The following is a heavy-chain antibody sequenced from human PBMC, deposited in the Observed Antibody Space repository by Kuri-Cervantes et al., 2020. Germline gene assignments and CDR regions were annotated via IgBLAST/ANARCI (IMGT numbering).Heavy chain of an antibody. V-gene: IGHV3-30*18. Sequence: AESLTLSCAASGFTFSSYGMHWVRQAPGKGLEWVAGISYDGSNKYYADSVKGRFTISRDNSKNTLYLQMNSLRAEDTAVYYCAKDRYSYGLGYYYYGMDVWGQGTTVTVSS. CDR3: AKDRYSYGLGYYYYGMDV. D-gene: IGHD5-18*01. CDR1: GFTFSSYG. CDR2: ISYDGSNK. J-gene: IGHJ6*02.